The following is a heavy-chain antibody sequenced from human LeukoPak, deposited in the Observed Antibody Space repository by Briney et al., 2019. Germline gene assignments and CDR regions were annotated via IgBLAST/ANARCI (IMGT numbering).Heavy chain of an antibody. CDR2: IIPVLGVS. J-gene: IGHJ3*02. V-gene: IGHV1-69*04. CDR3: TREGVYAPDPSSYHRDAFDI. CDR1: GGSFSSYV. Sequence: SVKVSCKASGGSFSSYVITWVRQAPGQGLEWMGRIIPVLGVSNFAQKFQGRVTITAEKSTNTARMELSRLESGDTAVYYCTREGVYAPDPSSYHRDAFDIWGQGTEVIVSS. D-gene: IGHD3-16*02.